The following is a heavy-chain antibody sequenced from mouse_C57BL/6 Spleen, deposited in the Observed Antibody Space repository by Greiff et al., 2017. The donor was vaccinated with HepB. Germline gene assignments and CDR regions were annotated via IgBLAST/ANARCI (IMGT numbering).Heavy chain of an antibody. Sequence: EVKLVESGEGLVKPGGSLKLSCAASGFTFSSYAMSWVRQTPEKRLEWVAYISSGGDYIYYADTVKGRFTISRDNARNTLYLQMSSLKSEDTAMYYCTREGIYYGKNFDYWGQGTTLTVSS. D-gene: IGHD2-1*01. V-gene: IGHV5-9-1*02. CDR2: ISSGGDYI. CDR3: TREGIYYGKNFDY. CDR1: GFTFSSYA. J-gene: IGHJ2*01.